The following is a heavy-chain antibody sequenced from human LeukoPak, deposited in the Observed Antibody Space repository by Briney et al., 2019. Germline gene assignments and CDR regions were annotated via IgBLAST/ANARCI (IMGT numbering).Heavy chain of an antibody. V-gene: IGHV4-59*01. Sequence: SETLSLTCTVSGGSLSSYYCSWIRQPPGKGLEWIGYIYYSGSTNYNPSLKSRVTISVDTSKNQFSLKLSSVTAADTAVYYCARSYRSLKYYDSSGYYHSWGQGTLVTVSS. CDR3: ARSYRSLKYYDSSGYYHS. D-gene: IGHD3-22*01. CDR1: GGSLSSYY. CDR2: IYYSGST. J-gene: IGHJ4*02.